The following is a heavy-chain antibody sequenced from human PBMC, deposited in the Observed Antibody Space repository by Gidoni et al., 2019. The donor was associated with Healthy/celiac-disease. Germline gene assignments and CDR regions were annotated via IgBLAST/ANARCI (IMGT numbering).Heavy chain of an antibody. V-gene: IGHV6-1*01. CDR3: AREITMIVVVNDAFDI. CDR1: GDSVSSNSAA. Sequence: QVQLQQSGPGLVQPSQTLSLTCAISGDSVSSNSAACNWIRQSPSRGLEWLGRTYYRSKWYNDYAVSVISRITINPDTSKSQCSLQLNSVTPEDTAVYYCAREITMIVVVNDAFDIWGQGTMGTVSS. J-gene: IGHJ3*02. CDR2: TYYRSKWYN. D-gene: IGHD3-22*01.